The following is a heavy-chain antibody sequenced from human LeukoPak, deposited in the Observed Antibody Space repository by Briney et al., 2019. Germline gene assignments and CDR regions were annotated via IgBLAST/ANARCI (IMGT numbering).Heavy chain of an antibody. CDR2: IRYDGSNK. J-gene: IGHJ4*02. D-gene: IGHD2-15*01. CDR1: GFTFSGSG. Sequence: PGGSLRLSCAASGFTFSGSGMHWVRQAPGKGLEWGTFIRYDGSNKYYTDSVKGRFTISRDNSKNTLYLQMNSLRAEDTAVYYCAKDRGGYCSGGSCHALDYWGQGTLVTVSS. V-gene: IGHV3-30*02. CDR3: AKDRGGYCSGGSCHALDY.